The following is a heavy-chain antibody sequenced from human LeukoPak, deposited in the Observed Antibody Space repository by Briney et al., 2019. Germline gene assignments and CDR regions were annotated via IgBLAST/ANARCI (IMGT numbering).Heavy chain of an antibody. Sequence: SETLSLTCAVSGGSISSNSYYWGWIRQPPGKGLEWIGSIYYSGSTYYNPSLKSRVTISVDTSKNQFSLKLSSVTAADTAVYYCARTRYYYNSRSYGTPYYFDYWGQGTLVTVSS. CDR2: IYYSGST. V-gene: IGHV4-39*01. D-gene: IGHD3-10*01. CDR3: ARTRYYYNSRSYGTPYYFDY. CDR1: GGSISSNSYY. J-gene: IGHJ4*02.